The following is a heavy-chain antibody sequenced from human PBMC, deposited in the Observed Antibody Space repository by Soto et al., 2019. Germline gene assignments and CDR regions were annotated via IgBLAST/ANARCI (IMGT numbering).Heavy chain of an antibody. V-gene: IGHV3-30-3*01. CDR1: GFTFSSYA. CDR3: AKDRSSSWHGGVLGAFDP. Sequence: PGGSLRLSCAASGFTFSSYAMHWVRQAPGKGLEWVAVISYDGSNKYYADSVKGRFTISRDNSKNTLYLQMNSLRAEDTAVYYCAKDRSSSWHGGVLGAFDPWGQGTLVTVSS. D-gene: IGHD6-13*01. CDR2: ISYDGSNK. J-gene: IGHJ5*02.